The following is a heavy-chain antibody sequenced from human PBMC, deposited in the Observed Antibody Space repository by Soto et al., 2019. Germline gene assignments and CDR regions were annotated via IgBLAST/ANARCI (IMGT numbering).Heavy chain of an antibody. Sequence: GGSLRLSCAASGFTFSNAWMSWVRQAPGKGLEWVGRIKSKTDGGTKDYVAPVKGRFTISRVDSKNTLYLQMNSLKTENTAVYYCTTRRSYYDYIWGSYHEIDYWGQGTLVTVSS. CDR1: GFTFSNAW. CDR3: TTRRSYYDYIWGSYHEIDY. CDR2: IKSKTDGGTK. V-gene: IGHV3-15*01. J-gene: IGHJ4*02. D-gene: IGHD3-16*02.